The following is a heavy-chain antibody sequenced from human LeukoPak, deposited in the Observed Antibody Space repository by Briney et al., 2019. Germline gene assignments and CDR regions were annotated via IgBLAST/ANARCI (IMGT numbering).Heavy chain of an antibody. CDR1: GYTFTGYY. V-gene: IGHV1-2*02. Sequence: ASVKVSCKASGYTFTGYYMHWVRQAPGQGLEWMGWINPNSGGTNYAQKFQGGVTMTRDTSISTAYMELSRLRSDDTAVYYCARDVYYYGSGSYYGYIGYWGQGTLVTVSS. CDR3: ARDVYYYGSGSYYGYIGY. J-gene: IGHJ4*02. D-gene: IGHD3-10*01. CDR2: INPNSGGT.